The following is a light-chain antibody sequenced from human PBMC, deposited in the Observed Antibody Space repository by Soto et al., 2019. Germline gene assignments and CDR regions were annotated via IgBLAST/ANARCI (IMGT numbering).Light chain of an antibody. CDR3: TSYTSSSGYV. CDR2: DVS. V-gene: IGLV2-14*01. J-gene: IGLJ1*01. Sequence: QSALAQPVSVSGSPGQSITMSCTGTSSDVGAYNYVYWYRQHPGKAPKLIIYDVSNRPSGVSNRLSGSKSGNTASLIISGLQAEDEADYYCTSYTSSSGYVFGTGTKVTVL. CDR1: SSDVGAYNY.